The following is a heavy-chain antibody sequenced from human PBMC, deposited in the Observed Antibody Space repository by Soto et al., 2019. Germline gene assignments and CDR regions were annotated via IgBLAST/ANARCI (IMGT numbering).Heavy chain of an antibody. CDR1: GFTFTSSS. Sequence: SVKVSCKASGFTFTSSSMQWVRQARGQRLEWIGWIVVGSGNTNYAQKFQERVTITRDMSTSTAYMELSSLRSEDTAVYYCAADVIGYSSSSRDYYYYYYMDVWGKGTTVTVSS. CDR2: IVVGSGNT. D-gene: IGHD6-6*01. CDR3: AADVIGYSSSSRDYYYYYYMDV. V-gene: IGHV1-58*02. J-gene: IGHJ6*03.